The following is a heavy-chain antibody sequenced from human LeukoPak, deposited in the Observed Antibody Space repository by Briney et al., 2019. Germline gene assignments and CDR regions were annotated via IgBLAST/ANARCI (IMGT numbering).Heavy chain of an antibody. J-gene: IGHJ4*02. Sequence: ASVKVSCKASGYTFTSYGISWVRQAPGQGLEWMGWISAYNGNTNYSQKLQGRVTMTTDTSTSTAYMELRGLRSDDTAVYYCARDLETYYYGSGSYRWGQGTLVTVSS. CDR1: GYTFTSYG. CDR3: ARDLETYYYGSGSYR. D-gene: IGHD3-10*01. V-gene: IGHV1-18*01. CDR2: ISAYNGNT.